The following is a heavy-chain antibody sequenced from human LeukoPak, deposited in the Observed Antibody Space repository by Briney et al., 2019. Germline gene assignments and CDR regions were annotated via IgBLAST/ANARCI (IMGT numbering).Heavy chain of an antibody. V-gene: IGHV3-23*01. J-gene: IGHJ4*02. D-gene: IGHD7-27*01. CDR3: AKPRKLGTFDY. Sequence: PGGALRLSRAASGFTFCSYAMSWVRQGPGKGVEGVSPISGSGGSTYYADSVKGRFTISRDNSKNTLYLQMNSLRAEDTAVYYCAKPRKLGTFDYWGQGTLVTVSS. CDR2: ISGSGGST. CDR1: GFTFCSYA.